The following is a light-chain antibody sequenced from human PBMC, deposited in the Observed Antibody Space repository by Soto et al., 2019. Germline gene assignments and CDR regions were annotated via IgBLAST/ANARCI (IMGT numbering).Light chain of an antibody. CDR3: CSYAGSYTLV. V-gene: IGLV2-11*01. Sequence: QSALAQPRSVSGSPGQSVTISCTGTSTDIGTYEYVSWYQHHPGKAPKLMIYGVTKRPSGVPDRFSGSKSGNTASLTISGLQAEDVADYFCCSYAGSYTLVFGGGTKLTVL. CDR2: GVT. J-gene: IGLJ3*02. CDR1: STDIGTYEY.